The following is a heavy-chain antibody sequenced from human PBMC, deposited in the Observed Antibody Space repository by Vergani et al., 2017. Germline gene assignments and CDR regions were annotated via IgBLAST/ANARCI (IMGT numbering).Heavy chain of an antibody. CDR2: ISGSGGFT. D-gene: IGHD3-22*01. V-gene: IGHV3-23*04. CDR1: GFTFTNFA. CDR3: AKDNVPGYYDSSGYCDY. Sequence: VQLAESGGNLVQPGGSLRLSCAASGFTFTNFAMTWVRQAPGEGLEWVSGISGSGGFTYYADSVKGRFTISRDNSKNTMFLQMNNLRAEDTAVYYCAKDNVPGYYDSSGYCDYWGQGTLVTVSS. J-gene: IGHJ4*02.